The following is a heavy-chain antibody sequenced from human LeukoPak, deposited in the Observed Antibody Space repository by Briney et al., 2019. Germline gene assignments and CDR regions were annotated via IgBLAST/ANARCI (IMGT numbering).Heavy chain of an antibody. CDR1: GGSISSGDYY. Sequence: PSQTLSLTCTVSGGSISSGDYYWSWIRQPPGKGLEWIVYIYYSGSTYYNPSLKSRVTISVDTSKNQFSLKLSSVTAADTAVYYCARDHGFRWYNYYYGMDVWGQGTTVTVSS. CDR3: ARDHGFRWYNYYYGMDV. CDR2: IYYSGST. J-gene: IGHJ6*02. V-gene: IGHV4-30-4*01. D-gene: IGHD2-2*03.